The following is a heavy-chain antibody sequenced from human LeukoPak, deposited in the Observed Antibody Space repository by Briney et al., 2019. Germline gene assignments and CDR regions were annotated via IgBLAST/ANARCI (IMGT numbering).Heavy chain of an antibody. V-gene: IGHV1-46*01. J-gene: IGHJ6*03. CDR2: INPSGGST. CDR1: GYTFTSYY. Sequence: ASVKVSCKASGYTFTSYYMHWVRQAPGQGLEWMGIINPSGGSTSYAQKFQGRVTMTRDMSTSTVYMELSSLRSEDTAVYYCGANGDYYYYMDVWGKGTTVTISS. D-gene: IGHD4/OR15-4a*01. CDR3: GANGDYYYYMDV.